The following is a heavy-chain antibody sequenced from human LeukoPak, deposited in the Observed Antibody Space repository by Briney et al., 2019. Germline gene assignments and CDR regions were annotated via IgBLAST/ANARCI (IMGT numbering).Heavy chain of an antibody. CDR2: VYNSGST. D-gene: IGHD5-18*01. J-gene: IGHJ4*02. CDR3: ARHPSYGYDY. Sequence: SETLSLTCSASGGSISIYYWSWIRRPPGKGLEWIGYVYNSGSTDYNPSLKSRVTISVDTSKNQFSLKLSSVTAADTAVYYCARHPSYGYDYWGQGTLATVSS. CDR1: GGSISIYY. V-gene: IGHV4-59*08.